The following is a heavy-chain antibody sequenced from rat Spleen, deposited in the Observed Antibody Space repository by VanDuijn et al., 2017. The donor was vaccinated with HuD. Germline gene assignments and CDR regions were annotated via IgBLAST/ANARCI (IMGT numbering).Heavy chain of an antibody. CDR1: GFTFSNYG. V-gene: IGHV5-29*01. CDR2: INYDGRST. CDR3: ATEGTHREAY. J-gene: IGHJ3*01. Sequence: EVQLVDSGGGLVQPGRSLKLSCAASGFTFSNYGMHWIRQAPTKGLEWVATINYDGRSTFYRDSVRARFTISRDNAKSTLYLQMDSLKSEDTATYYCATEGTHREAYWGQGTLVTVSS. D-gene: IGHD3-2*01.